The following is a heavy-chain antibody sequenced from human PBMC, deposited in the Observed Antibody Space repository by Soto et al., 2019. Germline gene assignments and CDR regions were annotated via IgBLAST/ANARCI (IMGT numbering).Heavy chain of an antibody. V-gene: IGHV3-23*01. D-gene: IGHD5-18*01. CDR1: GFTFSNYA. Sequence: PGGSLRLSCAASGFTFSNYAMSWVRQAPGKGLEWVSAISGSGAGTYYADSVKGQFTISRDNSKNTLYLQMNSLRAGDTAIYYCAKVMDSAMVLGRDWFDPWGQGTLVTVSS. J-gene: IGHJ5*02. CDR3: AKVMDSAMVLGRDWFDP. CDR2: ISGSGAGT.